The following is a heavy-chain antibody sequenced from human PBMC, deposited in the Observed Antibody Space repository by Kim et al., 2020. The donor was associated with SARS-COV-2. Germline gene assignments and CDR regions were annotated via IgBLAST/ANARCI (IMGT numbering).Heavy chain of an antibody. D-gene: IGHD3-16*01. CDR1: GYMFTTFA. Sequence: ASVKVSCKTSGYMFTTFAISWVRQAPGRGLEWMGWTSPSNGNKRYAQSLQDRITFTTDTSTATVYMELRNLWSDDTAIYYFGREWTVWDYDYIVYIYYW. J-gene: IGHJ4*01. CDR2: TSPSNGNK. V-gene: IGHV1-18*04. CDR3: GREWTVWDYDYIVYIYY.